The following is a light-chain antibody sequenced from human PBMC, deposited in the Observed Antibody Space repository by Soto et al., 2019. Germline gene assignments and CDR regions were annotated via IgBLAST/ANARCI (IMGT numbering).Light chain of an antibody. J-gene: IGLJ2*01. CDR1: TGAVTSGHY. CDR3: LLSYSGARHVV. Sequence: QAVVTQEPSLTVSPGGTFTLTCGSSTGAVTSGHYPYWFQQKPGQAPRTLIYDTSNKHSWTPARFSGSLLGGKAALTLSGAQPEDEAEYYCLLSYSGARHVVFGGGTQLTVL. CDR2: DTS. V-gene: IGLV7-46*01.